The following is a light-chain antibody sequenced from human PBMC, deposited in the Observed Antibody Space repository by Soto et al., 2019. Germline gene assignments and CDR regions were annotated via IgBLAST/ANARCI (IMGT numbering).Light chain of an antibody. CDR3: QKYEKAPFN. Sequence: DIQMTQSPSSLSASVGDRVTITCRASQDIKTHLAWYQQKPGEVPKLLISGTSILQSGVPSRFSGSRSGTGFTLTINSLQPEDIETYYSQKYEKAPFNFGPGTKADI. CDR1: QDIKTH. J-gene: IGKJ3*01. CDR2: GTS. V-gene: IGKV1-27*01.